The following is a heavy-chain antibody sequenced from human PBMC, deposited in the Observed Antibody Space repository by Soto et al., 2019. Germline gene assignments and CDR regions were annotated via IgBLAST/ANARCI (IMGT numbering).Heavy chain of an antibody. V-gene: IGHV4-59*12. D-gene: IGHD2-2*01. CDR2: IYYSGST. J-gene: IGHJ5*02. Sequence: XETLSLTCTVSGGSISGYYWSWIRQPAGKGLEWIGYIYYSGSTTYNPSLKSPVTISVDTSKNQFSLKLSSVTAADTAVYYCARDRYCSSTSCQDYNWFDPWGQGTLVTVSS. CDR1: GGSISGYY. CDR3: ARDRYCSSTSCQDYNWFDP.